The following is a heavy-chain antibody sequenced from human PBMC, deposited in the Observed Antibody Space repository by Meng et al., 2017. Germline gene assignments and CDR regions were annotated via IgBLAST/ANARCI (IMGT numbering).Heavy chain of an antibody. V-gene: IGHV3-30*04. CDR2: ISYDGSNK. D-gene: IGHD3-10*01. CDR1: GFTFSSYA. CDR3: ARKILPYGSGTGGFDY. J-gene: IGHJ4*02. Sequence: GESLKISCAASGFTFSSYAMHWVRQAPGKGLEWVAVISYDGSNKYYADFVKGRFTISRDNSKNTLYLQMNSLRAEDTAVYYCARKILPYGSGTGGFDYWGQGTLVTVSS.